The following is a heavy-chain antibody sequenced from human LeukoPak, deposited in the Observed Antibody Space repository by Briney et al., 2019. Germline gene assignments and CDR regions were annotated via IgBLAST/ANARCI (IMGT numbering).Heavy chain of an antibody. Sequence: SETLSLTCTVSGGSISSSSYYWGWIRQPPGKKLEWIGSIYYSGSTYYNPSLKSRITMSVDTSRNQFSLKLSSVTAAGTAVYYCASHYGGNSGIVDYWGQGTLVTVSS. V-gene: IGHV4-39*01. J-gene: IGHJ4*02. D-gene: IGHD4-23*01. CDR2: IYYSGST. CDR1: GGSISSSSYY. CDR3: ASHYGGNSGIVDY.